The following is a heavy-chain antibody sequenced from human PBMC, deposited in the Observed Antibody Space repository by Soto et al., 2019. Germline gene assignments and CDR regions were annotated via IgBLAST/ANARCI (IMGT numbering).Heavy chain of an antibody. CDR1: GDSVSSNSAA. CDR3: ARGEQYSGRIFDY. CDR2: TYYRSKWYN. J-gene: IGHJ4*02. V-gene: IGHV6-1*01. Sequence: QTLSLTCGISGDSVSSNSAAWNWLRQSPSRGLEWLGRTYYRSKWYNDYAVSVESRITINPDTSKKHFSLQLNFVTPEDAAVYFCARGEQYSGRIFDYWGQGTLVTVSS. D-gene: IGHD1-26*01.